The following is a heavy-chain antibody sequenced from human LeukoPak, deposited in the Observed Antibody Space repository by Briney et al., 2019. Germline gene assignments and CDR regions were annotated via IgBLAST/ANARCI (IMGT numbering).Heavy chain of an antibody. J-gene: IGHJ3*02. Sequence: GESLKISCKGSGYSFTSYWIGWVRQMPGEGLEWMGIIYPGDSDTRYSPSFQGQVTISADKSISTAYLQWSSLKASDTAMYYCARVRGVPRDAFDIWGQGTMVTVSS. V-gene: IGHV5-51*01. CDR2: IYPGDSDT. CDR1: GYSFTSYW. CDR3: ARVRGVPRDAFDI. D-gene: IGHD3-10*01.